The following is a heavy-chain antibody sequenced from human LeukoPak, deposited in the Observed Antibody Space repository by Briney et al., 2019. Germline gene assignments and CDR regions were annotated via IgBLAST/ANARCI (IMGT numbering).Heavy chain of an antibody. V-gene: IGHV3-30*02. J-gene: IGHJ4*02. Sequence: PGGSLRLSCAASGFTFSSYGMHWVRQAPGKGLEWVAFIRYDGSNKYYADSVKGRFTISRDNSKNTLYLQMNSLRAEDTAVYYCAKDPGQRNYYFDYWGQGTLVTVSS. D-gene: IGHD1-14*01. CDR1: GFTFSSYG. CDR2: IRYDGSNK. CDR3: AKDPGQRNYYFDY.